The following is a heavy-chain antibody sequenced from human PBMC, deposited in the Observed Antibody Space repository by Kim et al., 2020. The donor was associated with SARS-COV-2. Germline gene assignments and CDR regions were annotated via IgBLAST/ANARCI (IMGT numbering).Heavy chain of an antibody. Sequence: GGSLRLSCAASGFTFSSYAMHWVRQAPGKGLEWVAVISYDGSNKYYVDSVKGRFTISRVNSKNTLYLQMNSLRAEDTAVYYCARDPLSRGSGSNDFDYWGQGTLVTVSS. CDR3: ARDPLSRGSGSNDFDY. D-gene: IGHD3-10*01. CDR1: GFTFSSYA. J-gene: IGHJ4*02. V-gene: IGHV3-30*04. CDR2: ISYDGSNK.